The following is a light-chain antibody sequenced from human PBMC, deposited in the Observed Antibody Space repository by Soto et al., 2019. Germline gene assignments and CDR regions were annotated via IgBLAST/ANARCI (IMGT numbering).Light chain of an antibody. J-gene: IGKJ1*01. Sequence: DIQMTQSPSSLSASVGDRVTITCRASQAIRNDLAWYQQKPGRAPKRLIYGSSSLQSGVPSRFSGRGSGTELTLTISSLQPEDFATYYCLQHNVFPRTFGQGTKVEIK. CDR1: QAIRND. V-gene: IGKV1-17*01. CDR3: LQHNVFPRT. CDR2: GSS.